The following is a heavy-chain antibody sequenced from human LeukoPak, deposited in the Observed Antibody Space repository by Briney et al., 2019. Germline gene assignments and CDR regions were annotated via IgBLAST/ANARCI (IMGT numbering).Heavy chain of an antibody. CDR3: ATAGSPLYGMDV. D-gene: IGHD6-19*01. J-gene: IGHJ6*02. CDR2: IIPIFGTA. CDR1: GGTFSSYA. V-gene: IGHV1-69*06. Sequence: SVKVSCKASGGTFSSYAISWVRQAPGQGLEWMGGIIPIFGTANYAQKFQGRVTMTEDTSTDTAYMELSSLRSEDTAVYYCATAGSPLYGMDVWGQGTTVTVSS.